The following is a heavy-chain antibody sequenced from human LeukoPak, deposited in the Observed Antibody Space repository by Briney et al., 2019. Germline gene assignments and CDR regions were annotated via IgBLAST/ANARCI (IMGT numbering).Heavy chain of an antibody. V-gene: IGHV6-1*01. CDR2: TYYRYKWYN. CDR1: GDSVSSNSAA. CDR3: ARDQLYYDSSGYFDY. D-gene: IGHD3-22*01. Sequence: SQTLSLTCAISGDSVSSNSAAWTWIRQSPSRGLEWLGRTYYRYKWYNDYAVSVKSRITINPDTSKNQFSLQLNSVTPEETALYYCARDQLYYDSSGYFDYWGQGTLVTVSS. J-gene: IGHJ4*02.